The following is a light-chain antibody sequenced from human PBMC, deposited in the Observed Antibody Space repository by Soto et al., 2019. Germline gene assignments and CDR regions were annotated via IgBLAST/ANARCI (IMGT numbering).Light chain of an antibody. Sequence: DIQMTQSPSSLSASIGGRVTITRQESQNITNNLSWYQQKPGKAPNLLXYHASKLAKGVTSRFSGSGSGTDFSFIITSLQSGDLAKYYCQQYYGLPPLAFGQGTRLEI. CDR3: QQYYGLPPLA. J-gene: IGKJ5*01. V-gene: IGKV1-33*01. CDR2: HAS. CDR1: QNITNN.